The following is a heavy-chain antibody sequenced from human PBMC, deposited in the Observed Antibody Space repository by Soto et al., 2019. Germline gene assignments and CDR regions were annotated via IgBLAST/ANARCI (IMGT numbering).Heavy chain of an antibody. CDR1: GDSVSSNCAA. J-gene: IGHJ6*02. D-gene: IGHD1-26*01. Sequence: SQSLSLTCAISGDSVSSNCAACSWSRQSPSRVLEWLGRTYYRSKWYDDFAVSVKSRITINPDTSKNQFSLQLSSVTPEDTAVYYCAREPQSGNYFHYYGLDVWGQGTTVTVSS. CDR3: AREPQSGNYFHYYGLDV. V-gene: IGHV6-1*01. CDR2: TYYRSKWYD.